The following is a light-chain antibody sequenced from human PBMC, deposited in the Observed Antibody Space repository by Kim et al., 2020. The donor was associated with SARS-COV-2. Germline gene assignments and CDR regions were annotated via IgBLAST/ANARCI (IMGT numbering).Light chain of an antibody. CDR2: ENN. V-gene: IGLV6-57*04. CDR3: QSYDSDNVV. J-gene: IGLJ2*01. Sequence: NFMLAQPHSVSESPGKTVTISCTRSSGSIASSYVQWYQQRPGGAPTTVIYENNQRPSGVPDRFSGSIDSSSNSASLTISGLKTEDEADYFCQSYDSDNVVFGGGTQLTVL. CDR1: SGSIASSY.